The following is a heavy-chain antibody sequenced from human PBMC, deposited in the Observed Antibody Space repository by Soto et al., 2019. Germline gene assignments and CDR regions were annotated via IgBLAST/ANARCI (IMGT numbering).Heavy chain of an antibody. CDR2: IIPIFGTA. Sequence: SVTVSCMASLCPFSSYAISWVRQAPGHGLEWMGGIIPIFGTANYAQKFQGRVTITADESTSTAYMELSSLRSEDTAVYYCARGDSNYVFYYGMDVWGQGTTVTVSS. CDR3: ARGDSNYVFYYGMDV. J-gene: IGHJ6*02. V-gene: IGHV1-69*13. CDR1: LCPFSSYA. D-gene: IGHD4-4*01.